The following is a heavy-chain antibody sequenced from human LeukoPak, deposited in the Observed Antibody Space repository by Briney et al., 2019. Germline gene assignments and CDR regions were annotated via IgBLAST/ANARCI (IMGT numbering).Heavy chain of an antibody. Sequence: ASVKVSCKASGYTFTGYYMHWVRQAPGQGLEWMGWINPNSGGTNYAQKFQGRVTMTRDTSISTAYMELSRLRSDDTAVYYCARAYSSSWLTSGDNNWFDPWGQGTLVTVSS. CDR2: INPNSGGT. J-gene: IGHJ5*02. D-gene: IGHD6-13*01. CDR1: GYTFTGYY. V-gene: IGHV1-2*02. CDR3: ARAYSSSWLTSGDNNWFDP.